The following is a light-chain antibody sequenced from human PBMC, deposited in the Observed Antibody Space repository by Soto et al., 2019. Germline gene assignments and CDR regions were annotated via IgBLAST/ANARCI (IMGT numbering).Light chain of an antibody. CDR1: QSISSSF. CDR2: GAS. J-gene: IGKJ5*01. Sequence: EFVLTQSPVILSLSPGERASLSCGASQSISSSFLAWYQQKPGQAPRLLIYGASSRATGIPDRFSGTGSETDFTLTISRLEPEDFAVYYCQQYDNSPITFGQGTRLEI. CDR3: QQYDNSPIT. V-gene: IGKV3-20*01.